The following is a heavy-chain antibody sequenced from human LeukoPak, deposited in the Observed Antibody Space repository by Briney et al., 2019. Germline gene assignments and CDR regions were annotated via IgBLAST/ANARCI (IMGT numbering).Heavy chain of an antibody. CDR1: GYSFTNYY. CDR2: INPTNGGT. CDR3: ARETDIAVAANYFDY. V-gene: IGHV1-46*01. Sequence: ASVKVSCKASGYSFTNYYIHWVRQAPGQGPEWMGIINPTNGGTTYAPKFQGRVTMTKDTSTSTVYMALSRLGSADTALYYCARETDIAVAANYFDYWGQGTLVTVSS. J-gene: IGHJ4*02. D-gene: IGHD6-19*01.